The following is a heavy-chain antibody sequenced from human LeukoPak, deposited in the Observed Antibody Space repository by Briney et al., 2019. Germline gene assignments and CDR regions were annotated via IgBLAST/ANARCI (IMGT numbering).Heavy chain of an antibody. CDR3: ARHSPQPNVDAGIHREGPDD. Sequence: GESLKISCEGSGYNFTTYWIGWVRQMPGKGLEWMGIIYPGDSDTKYSPSFQGQVTISADKSINTAFLQWSSLKASDTAMYFCARHSPQPNVDAGIHREGPDDWAQGTLVTVSS. CDR2: IYPGDSDT. D-gene: IGHD5-18*01. V-gene: IGHV5-51*01. CDR1: GYNFTTYW. J-gene: IGHJ4*02.